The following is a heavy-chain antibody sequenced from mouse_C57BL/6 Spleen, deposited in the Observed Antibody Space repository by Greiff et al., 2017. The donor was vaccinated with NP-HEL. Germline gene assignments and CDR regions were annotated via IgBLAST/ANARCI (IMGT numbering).Heavy chain of an antibody. CDR1: GYAFSSYW. V-gene: IGHV1-80*01. J-gene: IGHJ4*01. CDR2: IYPGDGDT. CDR3: AREGTTVVDYYAMDY. D-gene: IGHD1-1*01. Sequence: VQLQQSGAELVKPGASVKISCKASGYAFSSYWMNWVKQRPGKGLEWIGQIYPGDGDTNYNGKFKGKATLTADKSSSTAYMQLSSLTSEDSAVYFCAREGTTVVDYYAMDYWGQGTSVTVSS.